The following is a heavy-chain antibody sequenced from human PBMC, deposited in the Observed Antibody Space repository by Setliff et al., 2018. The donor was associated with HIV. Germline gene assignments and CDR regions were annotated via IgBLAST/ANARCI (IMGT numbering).Heavy chain of an antibody. Sequence: SETLSLTCTVSGGSTDSGSYYWAWIRQPPGKGLEWIGEINHSGSTNYNPSLKSRVTISVDTSKNQFSLKLSSVTAADTAVYYCARGPFYCSSTSCYNLYFDYWGQGTLVTVSS. J-gene: IGHJ4*02. CDR1: GGSTDSGSYY. CDR3: ARGPFYCSSTSCYNLYFDY. D-gene: IGHD2-2*02. CDR2: INHSGST. V-gene: IGHV4-39*07.